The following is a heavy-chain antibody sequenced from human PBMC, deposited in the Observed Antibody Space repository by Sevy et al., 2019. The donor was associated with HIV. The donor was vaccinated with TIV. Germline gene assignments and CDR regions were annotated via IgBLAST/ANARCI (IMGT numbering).Heavy chain of an antibody. J-gene: IGHJ6*02. Sequence: GGSLRLSCAASGFTFSSYWMSWVRQAPGKGLEWVANIKQDGSEKYYVDSVKGRFTISRDNAKNSLYLQMNSLRAEDTAVHYCARDCDSSYYYYGMDVWGQGTTVTVSS. D-gene: IGHD3-22*01. V-gene: IGHV3-7*01. CDR3: ARDCDSSYYYYGMDV. CDR1: GFTFSSYW. CDR2: IKQDGSEK.